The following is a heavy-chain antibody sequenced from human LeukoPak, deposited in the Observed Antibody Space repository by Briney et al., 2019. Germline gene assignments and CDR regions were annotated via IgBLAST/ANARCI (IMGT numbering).Heavy chain of an antibody. Sequence: PSETLSLTCTVSGGSITSGGYYWSWIRQHPGKGLEWLGYIYYSGSTNYNPSLKSRVTISVDTSKNQFSLKLSSVTAADTAVYYCARDEEDGYNFWGQGTLVTVSS. D-gene: IGHD5-24*01. CDR3: ARDEEDGYNF. V-gene: IGHV4-61*08. CDR1: GGSITSGGYY. CDR2: IYYSGST. J-gene: IGHJ4*02.